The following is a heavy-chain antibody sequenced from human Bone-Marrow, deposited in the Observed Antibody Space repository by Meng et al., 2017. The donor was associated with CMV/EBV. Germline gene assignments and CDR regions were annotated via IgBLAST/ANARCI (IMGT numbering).Heavy chain of an antibody. D-gene: IGHD6-13*01. Sequence: QVRLPESGPGLVKPSPTLSITCTVSGGSISSGSYYWSWIRQPAGKGLEWIGRIYTSGSTNYNPSLKSRVTISVDTSKNQFSLKLSSVTAADTAVYYCASAGYSSSWYFDYWGQGTLVTVSS. V-gene: IGHV4-61*02. CDR2: IYTSGST. CDR1: GGSISSGSYY. CDR3: ASAGYSSSWYFDY. J-gene: IGHJ4*02.